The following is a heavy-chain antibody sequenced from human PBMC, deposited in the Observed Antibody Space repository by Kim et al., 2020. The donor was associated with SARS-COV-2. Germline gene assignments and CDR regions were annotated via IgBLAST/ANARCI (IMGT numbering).Heavy chain of an antibody. Sequence: GGSLRLSCAASGFTFSSYGMHWVRQAPGKGLEWVAVIWYDGSNKYYADSVKGRFTISRDNSKNTLYLQMNSLRAEDTAVYYCARNQYSGSKTVAPRLTGYFDYWGQGTLVTVSS. CDR1: GFTFSSYG. CDR3: ARNQYSGSKTVAPRLTGYFDY. D-gene: IGHD1-26*01. J-gene: IGHJ4*02. V-gene: IGHV3-33*01. CDR2: IWYDGSNK.